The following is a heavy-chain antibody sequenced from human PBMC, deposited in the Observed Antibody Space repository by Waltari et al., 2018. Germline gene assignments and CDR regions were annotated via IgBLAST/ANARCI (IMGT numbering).Heavy chain of an antibody. CDR3: TRDNWGTSDY. D-gene: IGHD7-27*01. CDR2: INPAGSAT. CDR1: GFSFSGLW. V-gene: IGHV3-74*01. J-gene: IGHJ4*02. Sequence: EVQLVESGGGLVQPGGSLRLSCAASGFSFSGLWMYWVRQAPGKGLEWVSRINPAGSATTYADSVRGRFTISRDNAQNTLHLQMNSLRVEDTAMYYCTRDNWGTSDYWGQGTLVTVSS.